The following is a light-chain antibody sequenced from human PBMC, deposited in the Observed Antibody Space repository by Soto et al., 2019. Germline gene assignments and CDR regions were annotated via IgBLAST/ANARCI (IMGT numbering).Light chain of an antibody. V-gene: IGKV3-20*01. CDR1: QSVYRNF. J-gene: IGKJ1*01. CDR3: QYYGAAPRT. CDR2: GSS. Sequence: DIELTQSPGTLSLSPGDRATLSCRASQSVYRNFLAWYQQKPSQAPMLIIYGSSSRAIGLPGRCSGRGSGTFFPPTISRLAPEDFAVYYCQYYGAAPRTFGQGTKVEMK.